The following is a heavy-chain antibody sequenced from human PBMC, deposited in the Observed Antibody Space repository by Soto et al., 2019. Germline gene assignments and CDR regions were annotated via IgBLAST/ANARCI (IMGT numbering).Heavy chain of an antibody. J-gene: IGHJ6*02. V-gene: IGHV4-34*01. CDR2: INHSGST. D-gene: IGHD3-3*01. Sequence: QVQLQQWGAGLLKPSETLSLTCAVYGGSFSGYYWSWIGQPPGKGLGWIGEINHSGSTNYNPSLKGRVTISVDPSKNQCPLKLSSVPAADTAVYYCARGGRFLEWSNRPYGMDVWGQGTTVTVSS. CDR3: ARGGRFLEWSNRPYGMDV. CDR1: GGSFSGYY.